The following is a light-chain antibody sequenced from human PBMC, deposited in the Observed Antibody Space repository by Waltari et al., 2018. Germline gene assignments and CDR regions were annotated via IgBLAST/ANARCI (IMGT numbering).Light chain of an antibody. CDR2: DAS. J-gene: IGKJ2*01. Sequence: EKVMTQSPATLSVSPGERATLSCRASQNVNNNLAWYRQKPGPAPRLLIYDASTRATDIPARFRGGGSGTEFTLSISSLQSEDFAVYYCQQYDNWPLTFGQGTKLEIK. CDR1: QNVNNN. V-gene: IGKV3-15*01. CDR3: QQYDNWPLT.